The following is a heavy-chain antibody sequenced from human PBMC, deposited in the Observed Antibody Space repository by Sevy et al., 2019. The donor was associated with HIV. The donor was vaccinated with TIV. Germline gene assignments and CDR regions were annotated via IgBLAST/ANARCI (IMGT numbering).Heavy chain of an antibody. CDR2: IYLGGTT. J-gene: IGHJ4*02. V-gene: IGHV3-53*01. CDR1: GFTLSSNF. CDR3: ARGKHISDYYGSFDY. Sequence: GGSLRLSCAASGFTLSSNFMSWVRQAPGKGLEWVLVIYLGGTTYYADSVKGRFTISRDNSKNTLYLQMNSLRAEDTAVYYCARGKHISDYYGSFDYWGQGTLVTVSS. D-gene: IGHD3-16*01.